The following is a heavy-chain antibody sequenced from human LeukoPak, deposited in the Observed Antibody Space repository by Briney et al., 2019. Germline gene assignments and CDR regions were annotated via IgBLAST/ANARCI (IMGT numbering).Heavy chain of an antibody. J-gene: IGHJ4*02. D-gene: IGHD5-18*01. Sequence: QPGGSLRLSCAASGFTFSSYAMSWVRQAPGKGLEWVSAISGSGGSTYHADSVKGRFTISRDNSKNTLYLQMNSLRAEDTAVYYCAKDLRYSYGYGTDYWGQGTLVTVSS. CDR1: GFTFSSYA. CDR2: ISGSGGST. CDR3: AKDLRYSYGYGTDY. V-gene: IGHV3-23*01.